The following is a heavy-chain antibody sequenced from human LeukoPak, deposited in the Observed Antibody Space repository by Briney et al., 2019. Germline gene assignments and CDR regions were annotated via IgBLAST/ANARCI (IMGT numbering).Heavy chain of an antibody. CDR3: AREEWRIYNYMDV. CDR1: GYTFTGYY. CDR2: INPNSGGT. D-gene: IGHD3-3*01. Sequence: ASVKVSCKASGYTFTGYYMHWVRQAPGQGLEWMGWINPNSGGTNYAQKFQGRVTMTRDTSISTAYMELSRLRSEDTAVYYCAREEWRIYNYMDVWGKGTTVTVSS. J-gene: IGHJ6*03. V-gene: IGHV1-2*02.